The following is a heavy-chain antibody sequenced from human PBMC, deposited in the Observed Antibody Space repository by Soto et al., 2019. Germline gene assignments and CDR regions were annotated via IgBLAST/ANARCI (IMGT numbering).Heavy chain of an antibody. CDR3: ARATRSGSPHFDR. CDR1: GYTFTNYY. J-gene: IGHJ5*02. Sequence: GASVKVSCKGSGYTFTNYYMHWVRQAPGQGLEWMGIINPSGDSTSYSQKFQGRVTMTRESSTSTLYMELSSLRSEDTAVYYCARATRSGSPHFDRWGQGTLVTVSS. V-gene: IGHV1-46*01. D-gene: IGHD5-12*01. CDR2: INPSGDST.